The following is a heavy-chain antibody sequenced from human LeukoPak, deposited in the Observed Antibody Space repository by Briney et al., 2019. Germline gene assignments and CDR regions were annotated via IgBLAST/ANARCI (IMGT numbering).Heavy chain of an antibody. CDR1: GFTFSNYW. Sequence: GGSVRLSCAASGFTFSNYWMTWVRQARGKGLEWVANIKQDGSERDYVDSMKARSTISRDDAKNSLYLQMNTLRAEDTAVYYCARGITMANWGQGTLVTVSS. J-gene: IGHJ4*02. CDR2: IKQDGSER. D-gene: IGHD3-10*01. V-gene: IGHV3-7*04. CDR3: ARGITMAN.